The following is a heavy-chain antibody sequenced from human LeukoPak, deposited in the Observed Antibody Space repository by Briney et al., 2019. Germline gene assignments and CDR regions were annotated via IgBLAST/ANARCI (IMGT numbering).Heavy chain of an antibody. Sequence: ASVKVSCKASGYTFTSYDINWVRQATGQGLEWMGWMNPNSGNTGYAQKFQGRVTMTRNTSISTAYMEPSSLRSEDTAVYYCARGNSGYDPAGGYFDYWGQGTLVTVSS. CDR3: ARGNSGYDPAGGYFDY. J-gene: IGHJ4*02. CDR2: MNPNSGNT. V-gene: IGHV1-8*01. CDR1: GYTFTSYD. D-gene: IGHD5-12*01.